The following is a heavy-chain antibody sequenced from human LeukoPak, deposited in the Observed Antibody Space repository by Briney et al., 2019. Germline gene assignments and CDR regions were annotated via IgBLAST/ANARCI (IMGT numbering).Heavy chain of an antibody. D-gene: IGHD6-6*01. J-gene: IGHJ4*02. V-gene: IGHV1-2*02. CDR2: INANDGST. CDR3: ARDVTLRSRSSLIYFDY. Sequence: ASVRVSCKTSGYSFIDYYIHWVRQAPGQGLEWMGWINANDGSTNYAQNFQDRVTMTRDTSINTADLEVSRLKSGDTAVYYCARDVTLRSRSSLIYFDYWGQESLVTVSS. CDR1: GYSFIDYY.